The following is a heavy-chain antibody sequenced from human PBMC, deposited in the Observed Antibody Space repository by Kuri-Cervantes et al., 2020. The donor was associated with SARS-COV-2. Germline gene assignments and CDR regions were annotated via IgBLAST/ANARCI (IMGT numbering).Heavy chain of an antibody. J-gene: IGHJ4*02. CDR1: GFTFSSYA. CDR2: IYSGGST. V-gene: IGHV3-23*03. D-gene: IGHD1-1*01. CDR3: VRDGDHWNFDY. Sequence: GESLKISCAASGFTFSSYAMSWVRQAPGKGLEWVSVIYSGGSTYYADSVKGRFTVSRDNSKNTLNLQMNSLRAEDTAVYYCVRDGDHWNFDYWGQGTLVTVSS.